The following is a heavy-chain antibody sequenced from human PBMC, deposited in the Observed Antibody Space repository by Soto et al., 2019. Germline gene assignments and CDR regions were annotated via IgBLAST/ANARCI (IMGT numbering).Heavy chain of an antibody. CDR3: ARASGSSLFDY. D-gene: IGHD6-6*01. CDR1: GYTFTSYA. Sequence: ASVKVSCKASGYTFTSYAMHWVRQAPGQRLEWMGWINAGNGNTKYSQKFQGRVTITRDTSPSTAYMELSSLRSEDTAVYYCARASGSSLFDYWGQGTLVTVSS. J-gene: IGHJ4*02. CDR2: INAGNGNT. V-gene: IGHV1-3*01.